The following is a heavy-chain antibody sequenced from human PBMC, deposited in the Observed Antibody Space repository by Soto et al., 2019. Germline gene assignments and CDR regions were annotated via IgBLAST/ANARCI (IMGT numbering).Heavy chain of an antibody. J-gene: IGHJ5*02. V-gene: IGHV3-66*01. CDR3: ARDKPPFGGFDP. D-gene: IGHD3-16*01. Sequence: GGSLRLSCAASGFTVSSNYMSWVRQAPGKGLEWVSVIYSGGSTYYADSVKGRFTISRDNSKNTLYLQMNSLRAEDTAVYYCARDKPPFGGFDPWGQGTLVTVSS. CDR1: GFTVSSNY. CDR2: IYSGGST.